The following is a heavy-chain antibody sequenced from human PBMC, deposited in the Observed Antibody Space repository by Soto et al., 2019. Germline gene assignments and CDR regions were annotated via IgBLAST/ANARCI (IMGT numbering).Heavy chain of an antibody. CDR3: AKDYYDSSGPVD. D-gene: IGHD3-22*01. J-gene: IGHJ4*02. CDR1: GFTFSSYG. V-gene: IGHV3-30*18. Sequence: PGGSLRLSCAASGFTFSSYGMHWVRQAPGKGLEWVAVISYDGSNKYYADSVKGRFTISRDNSKNTLYLQMNSLRAEDTAVYYCAKDYYDSSGPVDWGQGTLVTVSS. CDR2: ISYDGSNK.